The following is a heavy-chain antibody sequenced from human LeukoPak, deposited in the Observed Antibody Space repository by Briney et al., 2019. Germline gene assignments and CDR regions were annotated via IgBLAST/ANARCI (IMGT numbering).Heavy chain of an antibody. CDR1: GYTFITYD. CDR3: ARGDWAPEY. J-gene: IGHJ4*02. Sequence: ASVKVSCKASGYTFITYDINWVRQAPGQGLERMGWMNPNSGNTGYAQKFQGRVTMTRNTSISTAYMELSSLRSEDTAVYYCARGDWAPEYWGQGTLVTVSS. D-gene: IGHD3-9*01. CDR2: MNPNSGNT. V-gene: IGHV1-8*01.